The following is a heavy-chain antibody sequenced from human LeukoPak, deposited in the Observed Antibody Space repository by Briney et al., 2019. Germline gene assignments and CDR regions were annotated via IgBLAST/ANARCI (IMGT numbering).Heavy chain of an antibody. J-gene: IGHJ5*02. D-gene: IGHD5-24*01. CDR2: IYYSGST. CDR1: GGSISSYY. Sequence: SETLSLTCSVSGGSISSYYWSWIRQPPGKGLEWIGYIYYSGSTNYNPSLKSRVIISVDTSKNQFSLKLSSVTAADTAVYYCARMAEEGTSWLDPWGQGTQVTVSS. V-gene: IGHV4-59*01. CDR3: ARMAEEGTSWLDP.